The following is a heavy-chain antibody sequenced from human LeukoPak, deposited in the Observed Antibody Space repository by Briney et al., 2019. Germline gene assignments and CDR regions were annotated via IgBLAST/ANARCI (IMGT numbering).Heavy chain of an antibody. D-gene: IGHD6-19*01. Sequence: ASVKVSCKASGYTFTGYYMHWVRQAPGQGLEWMGWINPNSGGTNYAQKFQGRVTMTRDKSISTAYMELSRLRSDDTAGYYCAWVTPLQWLYPTGWFDYWGQGTLVTVSS. CDR1: GYTFTGYY. CDR2: INPNSGGT. J-gene: IGHJ4*02. V-gene: IGHV1-2*02. CDR3: AWVTPLQWLYPTGWFDY.